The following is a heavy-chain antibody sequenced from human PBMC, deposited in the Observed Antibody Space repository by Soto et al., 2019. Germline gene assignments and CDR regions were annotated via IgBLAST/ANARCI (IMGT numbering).Heavy chain of an antibody. Sequence: ASVKVSCKASGGPFSSYAISWVRQAPGQGLEWMGGIIPIFGTANYAQKFQGRVTITADESTSTAYMELSSLRSEDTAVYYCARGKGGLRTPFDYGGQGTLVTVS. D-gene: IGHD2-2*01. CDR2: IIPIFGTA. CDR1: GGPFSSYA. CDR3: ARGKGGLRTPFDY. J-gene: IGHJ4*02. V-gene: IGHV1-69*13.